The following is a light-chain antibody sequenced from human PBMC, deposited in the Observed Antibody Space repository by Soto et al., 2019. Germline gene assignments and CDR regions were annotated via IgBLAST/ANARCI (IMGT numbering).Light chain of an antibody. CDR2: GAS. CDR3: QQYVSSPLT. Sequence: GTLSLSPGEGATLSCRASQSVSNNYLAWYQQKPGQAPRLVISGASSRATAIPNRFSGSGSGTDFTLTISRLEPEDFAVYYCQQYVSSPLTLGGGTKVDIK. V-gene: IGKV3-20*01. CDR1: QSVSNNY. J-gene: IGKJ4*01.